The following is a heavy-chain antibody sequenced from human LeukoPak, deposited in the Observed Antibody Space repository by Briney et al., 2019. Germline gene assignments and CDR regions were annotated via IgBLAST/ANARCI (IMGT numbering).Heavy chain of an antibody. CDR3: ARGDYNWNQVGFDY. CDR1: GYTFTSYD. V-gene: IGHV1-8*01. D-gene: IGHD1-20*01. Sequence: ASVKVSFKASGYTFTSYDINWVRQATGQGLEWMGWMNPNSGNTGYAQKFQGRVTMTRNTSISTAYMELSSLRSDDTAVYYCARGDYNWNQVGFDYWGQGTLVTVSS. J-gene: IGHJ4*02. CDR2: MNPNSGNT.